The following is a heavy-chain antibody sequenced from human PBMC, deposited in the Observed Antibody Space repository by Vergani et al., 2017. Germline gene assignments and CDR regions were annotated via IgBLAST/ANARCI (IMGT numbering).Heavy chain of an antibody. CDR1: GYSFTSYW. D-gene: IGHD5-24*01. CDR3: ASYGAVEMATIRHRYYYYGMDV. V-gene: IGHV5-51*01. Sequence: EVQLVQSGAEVKKPGESLKISCKGSGYSFTSYWIGWVRQMPGKGLEWMGIIYPGDSDTRYSPSFQGQVTISADKSISTAYLQWSSLKASDTAMYYCASYGAVEMATIRHRYYYYGMDVWGQGTTVTVSS. J-gene: IGHJ6*02. CDR2: IYPGDSDT.